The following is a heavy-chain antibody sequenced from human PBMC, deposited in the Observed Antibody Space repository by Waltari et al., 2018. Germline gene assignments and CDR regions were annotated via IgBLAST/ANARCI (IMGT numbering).Heavy chain of an antibody. J-gene: IGHJ4*02. Sequence: EVQLVESGGGLVKPGGSLRLSCATSGFIFGTHSMNWVRQAPGKGLEWVSSISGSGNYIYYADSVKGRFTISRDNAKNSLSLQMNSLRVEDTGVYYCVRDSSDFDYWGQGTLVTVSS. CDR1: GFIFGTHS. CDR2: ISGSGNYI. CDR3: VRDSSDFDY. V-gene: IGHV3-21*02. D-gene: IGHD6-6*01.